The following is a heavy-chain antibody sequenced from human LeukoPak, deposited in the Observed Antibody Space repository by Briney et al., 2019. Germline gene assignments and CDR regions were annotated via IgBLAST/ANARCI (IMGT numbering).Heavy chain of an antibody. V-gene: IGHV4-30-4*01. J-gene: IGHJ4*02. CDR3: ARDQIAAAGGFDY. CDR2: IYYSGST. CDR1: GGSISSGDYY. Sequence: PSQTLSLTCTVSGGSISSGDYYWSWIRQPQGRGRRGIGYIYYSGSTYYNPSLKSRVTISVDTSKNQLSLKLSSVTAADTALYYCARDQIAAAGGFDYWGQGTLVTVSS. D-gene: IGHD6-13*01.